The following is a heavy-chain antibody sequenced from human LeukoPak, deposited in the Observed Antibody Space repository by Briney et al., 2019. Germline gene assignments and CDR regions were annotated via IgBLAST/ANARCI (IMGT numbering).Heavy chain of an antibody. CDR1: GASIISGSYY. CDR2: VYISGDT. D-gene: IGHD1-1*01. J-gene: IGHJ6*03. Sequence: SETLSLICTVSGASIISGSYYWTWIRQPAGKGLEWIGRVYISGDTNYNPSLKSRVTISVDTSKNQFSLKLSSVTAADTAVYYCARGGTDDYYLDFWGKGTTVTVSS. CDR3: ARGGTDDYYLDF. V-gene: IGHV4-61*02.